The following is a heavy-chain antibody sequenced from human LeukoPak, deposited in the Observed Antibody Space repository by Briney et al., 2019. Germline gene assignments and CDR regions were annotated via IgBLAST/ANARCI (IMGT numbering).Heavy chain of an antibody. Sequence: ASVKVSCKASGGTFSSYAISWVRQAPGQGLEWMGGIIPIFGTASYAQKFQGRVTITADKSTSTVYMELRSLRSDDTAVYYCARDIGYCGGGGCRYWFDPWGQGTLVTVSS. CDR2: IIPIFGTA. CDR1: GGTFSSYA. V-gene: IGHV1-69*06. CDR3: ARDIGYCGGGGCRYWFDP. J-gene: IGHJ5*02. D-gene: IGHD2-15*01.